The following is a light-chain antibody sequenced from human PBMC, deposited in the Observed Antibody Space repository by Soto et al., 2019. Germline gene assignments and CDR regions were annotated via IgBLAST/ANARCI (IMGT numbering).Light chain of an antibody. J-gene: IGKJ1*01. V-gene: IGKV3-15*01. CDR2: DAS. Sequence: EIVMTQSPATLSGSAGEEVTVAGGASQSVSRYLAWYQQKPGQAPRLLIYDASIRATGIPVRFSGSGSGTEFTLTISTLPSEDFAVYSCQRYDHWPPWTFGQGTKVDIK. CDR3: QRYDHWPPWT. CDR1: QSVSRY.